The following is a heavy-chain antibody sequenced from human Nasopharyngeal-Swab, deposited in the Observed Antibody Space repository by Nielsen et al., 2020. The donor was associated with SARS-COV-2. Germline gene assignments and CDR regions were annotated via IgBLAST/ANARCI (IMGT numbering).Heavy chain of an antibody. CDR3: ARDPPYYDSSAPWGFDY. V-gene: IGHV1-18*01. J-gene: IGHJ4*02. CDR2: ISAYNGNT. D-gene: IGHD3-22*01. Sequence: ASVKVSCEASGYTFTSYGISWVRQAPGQGLEWMGWISAYNGNTNYAQKLQGRVTMTTDTSTSTAYMELRSLRSDDTAVYYCARDPPYYDSSAPWGFDYWGQGTLVTVSS. CDR1: GYTFTSYG.